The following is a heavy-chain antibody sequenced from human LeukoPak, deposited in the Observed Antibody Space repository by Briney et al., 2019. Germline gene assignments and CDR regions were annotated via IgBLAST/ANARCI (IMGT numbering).Heavy chain of an antibody. CDR2: ISGSGGST. CDR1: GFTFSSYA. V-gene: IGHV3-23*01. D-gene: IGHD6-19*01. Sequence: QTGGSLRLSCAASGFTFSSYAMSWVRQAPGKGLEWVSAISGSGGSTYYADSVKGRFTISRDNAKNSLYLQMNSLRDEDTAVYYCASVGGWYGDYWGQGTLVTVSS. CDR3: ASVGGWYGDY. J-gene: IGHJ4*02.